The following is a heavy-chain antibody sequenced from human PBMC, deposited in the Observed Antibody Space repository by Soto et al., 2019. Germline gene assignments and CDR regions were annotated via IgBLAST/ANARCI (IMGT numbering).Heavy chain of an antibody. CDR3: ASSGEVGNWFDP. J-gene: IGHJ5*02. V-gene: IGHV1-8*01. Sequence: QVQLVQSGAEVKKPGASVKVSCKASGYTFTSYDINWVRQATEQGLEWMGWMNPNSGNTGYAQKFQGRATMTRNTSISTAYMALSSLRSEDTAVYYCASSGEVGNWFDPWGQGTLATVSS. CDR1: GYTFTSYD. CDR2: MNPNSGNT. D-gene: IGHD7-27*01.